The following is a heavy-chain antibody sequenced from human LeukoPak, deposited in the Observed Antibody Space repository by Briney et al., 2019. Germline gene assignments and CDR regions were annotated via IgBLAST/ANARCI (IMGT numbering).Heavy chain of an antibody. CDR3: ARVPAGKSYYYGMDV. D-gene: IGHD1-1*01. Sequence: ASVKVSCKASGYTFTGYYMHWVRQAPGQGLERMGWINPNSGGTNYAQKFQGRVTMTRDTSISTAYMELSRLRSDDTAVYYCARVPAGKSYYYGMDVWGQGTTVTVSS. CDR2: INPNSGGT. V-gene: IGHV1-2*02. CDR1: GYTFTGYY. J-gene: IGHJ6*02.